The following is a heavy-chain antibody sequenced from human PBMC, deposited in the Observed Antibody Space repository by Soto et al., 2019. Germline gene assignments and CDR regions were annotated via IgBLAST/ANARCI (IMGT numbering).Heavy chain of an antibody. CDR3: ARDGLYCGGDCYHYWYFDL. CDR1: GYNFIYYA. V-gene: IGHV1-3*01. D-gene: IGHD2-21*02. CDR2: INAGNGNT. Sequence: ASVKVSCKASGYNFIYYAMHWVRQAPGQRLEWMGWINAGNGNTKYSQKFQGRVTITRDTSASTAYMELSSLRSEDTAVYYCARDGLYCGGDCYHYWYFDLWGRGSLVTVSS. J-gene: IGHJ2*01.